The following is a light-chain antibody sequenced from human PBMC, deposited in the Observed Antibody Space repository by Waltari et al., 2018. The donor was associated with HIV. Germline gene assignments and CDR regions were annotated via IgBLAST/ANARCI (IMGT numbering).Light chain of an antibody. CDR1: GLRSYH. Sequence: SSELTQDTAVCVALGETVRITCPGDGLRSYHACWYQQKPRQAPVLVIYGKNNRPSGIPDRFSGSSSGKTASLTITGAQAEDEADYYCNSRDSSGNHVVFGGGTKLTVL. J-gene: IGLJ2*01. CDR2: GKN. V-gene: IGLV3-19*01. CDR3: NSRDSSGNHVV.